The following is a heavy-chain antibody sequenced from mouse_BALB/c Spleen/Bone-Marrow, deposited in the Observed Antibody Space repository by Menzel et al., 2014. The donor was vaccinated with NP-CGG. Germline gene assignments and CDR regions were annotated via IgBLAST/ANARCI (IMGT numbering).Heavy chain of an antibody. V-gene: IGHV1-9*01. Sequence: QVQLQQSGAELMRPGASVKISCKATGYTFRNYWIEWVKQRPGHGLEWIGEILPGSYSTNYNEKLKGKATFTADTSSNTAYMQLSSLTPEDSAVYYCARRGGYPCFAYWGQGTLVTVSA. CDR1: GYTFRNYW. CDR2: ILPGSYST. CDR3: ARRGGYPCFAY. J-gene: IGHJ3*01. D-gene: IGHD2-2*01.